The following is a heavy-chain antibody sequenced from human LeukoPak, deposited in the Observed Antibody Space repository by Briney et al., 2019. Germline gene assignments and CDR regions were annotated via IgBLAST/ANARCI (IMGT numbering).Heavy chain of an antibody. J-gene: IGHJ4*02. D-gene: IGHD6-13*01. CDR2: IIPIFGTA. V-gene: IGHV1-69*01. Sequence: EASVKVPCEASGGTFSSYAISWVRQAPGQGLEWMGGIIPIFGTANYAQKFQGRVTITADESTSTAYMELSSLRSEDTAVYYCAVLAAAGKSVDWGQGTLVTVSS. CDR3: AVLAAAGKSVD. CDR1: GGTFSSYA.